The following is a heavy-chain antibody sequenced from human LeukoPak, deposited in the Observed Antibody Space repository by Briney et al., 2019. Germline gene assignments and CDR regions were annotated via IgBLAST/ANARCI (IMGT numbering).Heavy chain of an antibody. Sequence: GGSLRLSCAASGFTFSSLAMHWVRQAPGKGLEWVSVISGSGGTTYYADSVKGRFTISRDNSKNTLYLQLNSLRAEDTAVYYCAKTGGPWDWGQGTLVTVSS. CDR3: AKTGGPWD. V-gene: IGHV3-23*01. CDR2: ISGSGGTT. J-gene: IGHJ4*02. D-gene: IGHD7-27*01. CDR1: GFTFSSLA.